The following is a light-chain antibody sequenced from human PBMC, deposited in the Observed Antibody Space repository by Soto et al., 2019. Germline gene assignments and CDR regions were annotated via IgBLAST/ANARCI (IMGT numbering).Light chain of an antibody. V-gene: IGKV1-17*02. J-gene: IGKJ1*01. CDR1: QGIRID. CDR2: GAS. CDR3: LQHNSFPRT. Sequence: IQMTQSPSSLSASVGYIVAIPCRASQGIRIDLGWFQQRPGKAPKRLIYGASSLQSGVPSRFSGSGSGTEFTLTISNLQPEDFATYYCLQHNSFPRTFGQGTNVDIK.